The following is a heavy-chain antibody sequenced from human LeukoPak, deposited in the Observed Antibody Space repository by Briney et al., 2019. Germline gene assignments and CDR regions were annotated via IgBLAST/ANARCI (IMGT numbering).Heavy chain of an antibody. Sequence: GASVKVSCKASGGTFSSYAISWVRQAPGQGLEWMGGIIPIFGTANHAQKFQGRVTITTDESTSTAYMELSSLRSEDTAVYYCASQSNSYGYFDYWGQGTLVTVSS. CDR2: IIPIFGTA. J-gene: IGHJ4*02. V-gene: IGHV1-69*05. D-gene: IGHD5-18*01. CDR3: ASQSNSYGYFDY. CDR1: GGTFSSYA.